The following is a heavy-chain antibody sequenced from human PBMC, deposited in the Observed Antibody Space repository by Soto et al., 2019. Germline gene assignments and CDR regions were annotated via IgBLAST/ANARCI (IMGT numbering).Heavy chain of an antibody. CDR3: ARDLSQNYSTTGVDAFDF. CDR1: GFTFSTYW. Sequence: EVQLVESGGGLVQPGGSLRLSCAASGFTFSTYWMTWVRQAPGKGLEWVANINQDGSVQNYADSVKGRFTISRDNAKNSLYLPMNRLRADDAAVYYCARDLSQNYSTTGVDAFDFWGQGTMVTVSS. D-gene: IGHD2-21*01. V-gene: IGHV3-7*05. J-gene: IGHJ3*01. CDR2: INQDGSVQ.